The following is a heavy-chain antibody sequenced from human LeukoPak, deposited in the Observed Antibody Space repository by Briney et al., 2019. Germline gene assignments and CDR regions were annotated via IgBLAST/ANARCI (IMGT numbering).Heavy chain of an antibody. CDR2: ISAYNGNT. D-gene: IGHD1-26*01. Sequence: ASVKVSCKASGYTFTSYGISWVRQAPGQGLEWMGWISAYNGNTNYAQKVQGRVTMTTDTSTSTAYMELRSLRSDDTAVYYCARVNSGSYYEYHYYYFDYWGQGTLVTVSS. V-gene: IGHV1-18*01. CDR3: ARVNSGSYYEYHYYYFDY. CDR1: GYTFTSYG. J-gene: IGHJ4*02.